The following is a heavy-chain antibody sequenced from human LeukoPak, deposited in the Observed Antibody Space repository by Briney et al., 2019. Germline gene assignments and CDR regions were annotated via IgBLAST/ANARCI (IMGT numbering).Heavy chain of an antibody. D-gene: IGHD4-17*01. CDR1: GTSISSGGYS. Sequence: SPTLSLTSAASGTSISSGGYSWTWIRQPPGKGLGWISYINHSGNTYYNPSLKSRVTISVDRSKNQFSLKLSSVTAAVSAVYYVARGYGYCDYGGRGALVTVTS. CDR2: INHSGNT. J-gene: IGHJ4*02. CDR3: ARGYGYCDY. V-gene: IGHV4-30-2*01.